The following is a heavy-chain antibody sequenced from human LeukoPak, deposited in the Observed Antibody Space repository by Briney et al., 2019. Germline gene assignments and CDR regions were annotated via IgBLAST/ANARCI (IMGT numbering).Heavy chain of an antibody. CDR3: AKEIPTYYDFWSGYGPYFDY. CDR2: ISGSGGST. CDR1: GFTFSSYA. Sequence: PGGSLRLSCAASGFTFSSYAMSWVRQAPGKGLEWVSAISGSGGSTYYADSVKGRFTISRDNSKNTLYLQMNSLRAEDTAVYYCAKEIPTYYDFWSGYGPYFDYWGQGTLVTASS. D-gene: IGHD3-3*01. J-gene: IGHJ4*02. V-gene: IGHV3-23*01.